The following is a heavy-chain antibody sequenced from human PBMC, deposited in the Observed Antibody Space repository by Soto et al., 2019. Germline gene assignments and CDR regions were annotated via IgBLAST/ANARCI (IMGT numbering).Heavy chain of an antibody. CDR1: GFTFSSYA. CDR3: ARDFDI. J-gene: IGHJ3*02. CDR2: ISYDGSNK. V-gene: IGHV3-30-3*01. Sequence: QVQLVESGGGVVQPGRSLRLSCVASGFTFSSYAMHWVRQAPGKGLEWVAVISYDGSNKYYADSVKGRFTISRDNSKNTLYLQMNSLRAEDTAVYYCARDFDIWGQGTMVTVSS.